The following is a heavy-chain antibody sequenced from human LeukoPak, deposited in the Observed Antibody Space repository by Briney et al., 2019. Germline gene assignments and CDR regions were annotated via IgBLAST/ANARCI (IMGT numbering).Heavy chain of an antibody. Sequence: ASVKVSCKAFGYTFTSYGTSWVRQAPGQGLEWMGWISAYNGNTNYAQKLQGRVTMTTDTSTSTAYMELRSLRSDDTAVYYCARAREEKLRYFDWLYFQDYWGQGTLVTVSS. CDR1: GYTFTSYG. CDR2: ISAYNGNT. V-gene: IGHV1-18*01. D-gene: IGHD3-9*01. CDR3: ARAREEKLRYFDWLYFQDY. J-gene: IGHJ4*02.